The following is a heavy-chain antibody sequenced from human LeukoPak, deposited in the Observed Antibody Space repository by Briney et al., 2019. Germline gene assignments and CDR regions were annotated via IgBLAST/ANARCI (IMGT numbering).Heavy chain of an antibody. Sequence: QPGGSLRLSCAASGLTFRSYSVSWVRQAPGKGLYWVSGISASGSNTYYADSVKGRFTISRDNSKNTLYLQMNSLSAEDTAVYYCAKDAAGPEYWGQGTLVTVSS. CDR2: ISASGSNT. V-gene: IGHV3-23*01. J-gene: IGHJ4*02. D-gene: IGHD6-13*01. CDR3: AKDAAGPEY. CDR1: GLTFRSYS.